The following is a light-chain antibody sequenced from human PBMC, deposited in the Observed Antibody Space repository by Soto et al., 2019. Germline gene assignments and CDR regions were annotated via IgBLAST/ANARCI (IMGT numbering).Light chain of an antibody. CDR3: QQYSIWRT. Sequence: IVMTQSPATLSLSPGERATLSCRASESVSTNLAWYQQKAGQAPRLLIYGASTRATGIPARLSGSGSGTEFTLTISSLQSEDSAVYYCQQYSIWRTFGQGTKVDIK. J-gene: IGKJ1*01. CDR1: ESVSTN. V-gene: IGKV3-15*01. CDR2: GAS.